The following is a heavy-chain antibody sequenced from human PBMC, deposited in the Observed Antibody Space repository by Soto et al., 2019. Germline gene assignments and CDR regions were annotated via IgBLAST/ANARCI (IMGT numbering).Heavy chain of an antibody. V-gene: IGHV3-23*01. CDR2: ISGSGGST. D-gene: IGHD2-15*01. CDR1: GFTFSSYA. Sequence: GGSLRLSCTASGFTFSSYAMSWVRQAPGKGLEWVSAISGSGGSTYYADSVKGRFTISRDNSKNTLYLQMNSLRAEDTAVYYCAKRQYIVVVVAATYHFDYWGQGTLVTVSS. CDR3: AKRQYIVVVVAATYHFDY. J-gene: IGHJ4*02.